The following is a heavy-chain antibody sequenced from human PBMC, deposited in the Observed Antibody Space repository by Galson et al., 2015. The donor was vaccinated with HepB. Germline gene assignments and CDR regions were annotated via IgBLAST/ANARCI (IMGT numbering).Heavy chain of an antibody. V-gene: IGHV3-9*01. D-gene: IGHD3-22*01. J-gene: IGHJ3*01. CDR2: ITWNSGII. CDR1: GFTFGDYA. CDR3: ARESSYYGSDDYYTVDAFDV. Sequence: SLRLSCAASGFTFGDYAMHWVRQPPGKGLEWVSGITWNSGIIDYADSVKGRFTISRDNGKNSLYLQMNSLRSDDTALYFCARESSYYGSDDYYTVDAFDVWGQGTRVTVSS.